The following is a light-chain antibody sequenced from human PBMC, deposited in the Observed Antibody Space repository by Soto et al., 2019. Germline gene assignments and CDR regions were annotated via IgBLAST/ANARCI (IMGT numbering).Light chain of an antibody. Sequence: IVLTQSPGTLSLSPGERATLSCRASQSVSSSTYLAWYQKKPGQAPRLVIYGASSRAAGIPDRFSGSGSGTDFTLTISSLEPEDFAVYYCQQYGDSPLTFGGGTKVE. CDR3: QQYGDSPLT. J-gene: IGKJ4*01. CDR1: QSVSSSTY. V-gene: IGKV3-20*01. CDR2: GAS.